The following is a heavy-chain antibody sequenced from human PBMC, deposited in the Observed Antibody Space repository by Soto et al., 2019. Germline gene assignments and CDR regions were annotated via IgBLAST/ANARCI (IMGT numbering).Heavy chain of an antibody. CDR3: ARDRDIAAAYNWFDP. Sequence: QVQLVESGGGVVQPGRSLRLSCAASGFTFSNHDMHWVRQAPGKGLEWVAGIRYDGSNKNYADSVKGRFTISRDSSKNTLYLQMNSLRSEDTAIYYCARDRDIAAAYNWFDPWGQGTLVTVSS. CDR1: GFTFSNHD. J-gene: IGHJ5*02. CDR2: IRYDGSNK. V-gene: IGHV3-33*01. D-gene: IGHD6-13*01.